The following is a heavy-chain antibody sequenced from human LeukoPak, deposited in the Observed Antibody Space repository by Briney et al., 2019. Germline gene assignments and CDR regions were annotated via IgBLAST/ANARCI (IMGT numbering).Heavy chain of an antibody. CDR2: IWWNSGSI. V-gene: IGHV3-9*01. CDR1: GFTLYDYS. D-gene: IGHD3-10*01. Sequence: SLKLPLSTSGFTLYDYSQHRVRQTPGEGLEWVPGIWWNSGSIGYADSVKGRFTISRDNAKNSLYLQMNSLRAEDTALYYCAKDWMVQGVIPGYNWFDPWGQGTLVTVSS. J-gene: IGHJ5*02. CDR3: AKDWMVQGVIPGYNWFDP.